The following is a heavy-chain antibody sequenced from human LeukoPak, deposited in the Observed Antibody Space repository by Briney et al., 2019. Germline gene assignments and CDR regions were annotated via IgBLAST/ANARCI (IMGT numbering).Heavy chain of an antibody. CDR1: GFTFSSYA. CDR3: ARTLITRRYYDFWSGPTNWFDP. V-gene: IGHV3-30*04. J-gene: IGHJ5*02. Sequence: GRSLRLSRAASGFTFSSYAMHWVRQAPGKGLEWVAVISYDGSNKYYADSVKGRFTISRDNSKNTLYLQMNSLRAEDTAVYYCARTLITRRYYDFWSGPTNWFDPWGQGTLVTVSS. D-gene: IGHD3-3*01. CDR2: ISYDGSNK.